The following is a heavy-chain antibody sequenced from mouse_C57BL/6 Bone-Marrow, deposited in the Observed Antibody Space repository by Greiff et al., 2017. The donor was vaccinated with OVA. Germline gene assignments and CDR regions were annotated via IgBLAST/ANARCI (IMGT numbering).Heavy chain of an antibody. CDR2: IYPRSGNT. CDR3: ARKRYYGSSPLYAMDY. Sequence: QVQLQQSGAELARPGASVKLSCKASGYTFTSYGISWVKQRTGQGLEWIGEIYPRSGNTYYNEKCQCKATLTADKSSSTAYMELRSLTSEDSAVYFCARKRYYGSSPLYAMDYWGQGTSVTVSS. J-gene: IGHJ4*01. CDR1: GYTFTSYG. D-gene: IGHD1-1*01. V-gene: IGHV1-81*01.